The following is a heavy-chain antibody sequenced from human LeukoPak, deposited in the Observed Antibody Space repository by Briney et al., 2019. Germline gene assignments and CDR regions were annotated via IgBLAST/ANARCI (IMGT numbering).Heavy chain of an antibody. CDR3: ARGWEDLYYFDY. CDR2: IYYSGST. CDR1: GGSISSYY. V-gene: IGHV4-59*12. D-gene: IGHD1-26*01. J-gene: IGHJ4*02. Sequence: SETLSLTCTVSGGSISSYYWSWIRQPPGKGLEWIGYIYYSGSTNYNPSLKSRVTISVDTSKNQFSLKLSSVTAADTAVYYCARGWEDLYYFDYWGQGTLVTVSS.